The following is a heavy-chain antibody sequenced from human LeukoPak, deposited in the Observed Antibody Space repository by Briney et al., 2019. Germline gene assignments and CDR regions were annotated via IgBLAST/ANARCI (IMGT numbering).Heavy chain of an antibody. Sequence: GGSLRLSCAASGFVFGDFVITWVRQAPGRGLECVGFIRAELDGGTTEYAASLEGRLTISRDDSKGIAYLQMNSLEIDDTAIYFCTRGFMASWGQGTLVTVSS. CDR1: GFVFGDFV. CDR2: IRAELDGGTT. J-gene: IGHJ5*02. D-gene: IGHD5-24*01. CDR3: TRGFMAS. V-gene: IGHV3-49*04.